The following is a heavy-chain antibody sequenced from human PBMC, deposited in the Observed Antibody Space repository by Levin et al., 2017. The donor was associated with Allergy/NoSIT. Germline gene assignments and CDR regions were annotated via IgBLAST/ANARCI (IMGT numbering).Heavy chain of an antibody. CDR1: GFTFSSYG. CDR3: AKVHSGGGGTDY. J-gene: IGHJ4*02. Sequence: HSGGSLRLSCAASGFTFSSYGMHWVRQAPGKGLEWVAVISYDGSNKYYADSVKGRFTISRDNSKNTLYLQMNSLRAEDTAVYYCAKVHSGGGGTDYWGQGTLVTVSS. V-gene: IGHV3-30*18. D-gene: IGHD2-15*01. CDR2: ISYDGSNK.